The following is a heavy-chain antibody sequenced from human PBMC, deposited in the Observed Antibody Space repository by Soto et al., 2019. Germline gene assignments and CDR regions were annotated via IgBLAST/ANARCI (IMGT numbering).Heavy chain of an antibody. CDR3: AKSRYSSGWYESNYYYYGMDV. CDR2: ISGSGGST. Sequence: GGSLRLSCAASGFTFSSYAMSWVRQAPGKGLEWVSAISGSGGSTYYADSVKGRFTISRDNSKNTLYLQMNSLRAEDTAVYYCAKSRYSSGWYESNYYYYGMDVWGQGTTVTVSS. V-gene: IGHV3-23*01. CDR1: GFTFSSYA. D-gene: IGHD6-19*01. J-gene: IGHJ6*02.